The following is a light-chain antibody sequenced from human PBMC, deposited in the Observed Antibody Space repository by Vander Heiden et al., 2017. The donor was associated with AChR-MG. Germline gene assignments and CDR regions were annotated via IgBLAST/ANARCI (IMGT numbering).Light chain of an antibody. Sequence: IVLTKSPGTLSLSPGERATLSCRASQSVSSNYLAWYQQKPGQAPRLLIYGASSRATGIPDSFGGSGSGTDFTLTINRLEPEDFAVYYCHQDCSSPRTFGQGTKVEIK. CDR1: QSVSSNY. CDR3: HQDCSSPRT. J-gene: IGKJ1*01. CDR2: GAS. V-gene: IGKV3-20*01.